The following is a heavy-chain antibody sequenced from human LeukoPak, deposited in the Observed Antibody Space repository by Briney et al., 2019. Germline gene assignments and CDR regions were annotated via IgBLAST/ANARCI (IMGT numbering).Heavy chain of an antibody. V-gene: IGHV4-4*07. Sequence: SETLSLTCSVSGGSIISSYFWSWIRQPAGKGLEWIGRIYHTGITDFNPSLKTRVTMSVDTSKNQFSLNLNSVTAADTAVYYCAKYASGRLVVWGQGTLVTVSS. CDR1: GGSIISSYF. CDR2: IYHTGIT. D-gene: IGHD3-10*01. CDR3: AKYASGRLVV. J-gene: IGHJ4*02.